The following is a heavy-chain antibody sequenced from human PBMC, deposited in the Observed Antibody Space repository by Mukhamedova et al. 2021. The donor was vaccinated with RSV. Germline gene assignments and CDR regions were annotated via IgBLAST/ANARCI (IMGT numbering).Heavy chain of an antibody. CDR1: GYTFTSYS. D-gene: IGHD2-21*01. J-gene: IGHJ5*01. Sequence: KASGYTFTSYSLHWVRQAPGQRLYWIGILNPTAGSTHYAQTFQGIVTMTIDTSTISFYIDLSSLRSYDTAVYYCSIFRLASIHN. CDR3: SIFRLASIHN. V-gene: IGHV1-46*03. CDR2: LNPTAGST.